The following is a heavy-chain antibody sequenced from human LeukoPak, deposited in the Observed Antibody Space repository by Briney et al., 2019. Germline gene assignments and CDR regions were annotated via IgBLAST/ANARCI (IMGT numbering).Heavy chain of an antibody. Sequence: ASVKASCKASGYTFTSYYMHWVRQAPGQGLEWMGIINPSGGSTSYAQKFQGRVTMTRDTSTSTVYMELSSLRSEDTAVYYRARGPHGGNDFDYWGQGTLVTVSS. CDR3: ARGPHGGNDFDY. V-gene: IGHV1-46*01. J-gene: IGHJ4*02. CDR2: INPSGGST. D-gene: IGHD4-23*01. CDR1: GYTFTSYY.